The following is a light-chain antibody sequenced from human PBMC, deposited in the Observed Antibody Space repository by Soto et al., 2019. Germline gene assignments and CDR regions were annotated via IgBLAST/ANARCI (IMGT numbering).Light chain of an antibody. CDR3: QQANSFPIT. V-gene: IGKV1-12*01. CDR1: QDIRSW. CDR2: AAS. Sequence: DIQMTQSPSSVSASVGDRVTITCRASQDIRSWLAWYQQKPGKAPELLIYAASSLQSGVSSRFSGSGSGSDFVLTISSLQPEDFATYYCQQANSFPITFGQGTRLEIK. J-gene: IGKJ5*01.